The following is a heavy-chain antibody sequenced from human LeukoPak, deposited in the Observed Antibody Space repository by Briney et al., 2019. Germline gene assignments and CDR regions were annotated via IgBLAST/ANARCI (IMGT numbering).Heavy chain of an antibody. CDR3: AKDEGYSYGYLWHLYGMDV. CDR2: ISGDGGST. CDR1: GFTFDDYV. V-gene: IGHV3-43*02. D-gene: IGHD5-18*01. J-gene: IGHJ6*02. Sequence: PGGSLRPSCAASGFTFDDYVMHWVRQAPGKGLEWVSLISGDGGSTYYADSVKGRFSISRDNSKNSLYLQMNSLRTGDTALYYCAKDEGYSYGYLWHLYGMDVWGQGTTVTVSS.